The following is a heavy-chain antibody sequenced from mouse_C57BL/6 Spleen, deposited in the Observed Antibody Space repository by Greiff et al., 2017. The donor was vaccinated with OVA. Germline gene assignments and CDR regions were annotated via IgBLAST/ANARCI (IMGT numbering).Heavy chain of an antibody. V-gene: IGHV2-9*01. CDR3: AKHSSTGAWFAY. CDR2: IWGGGSN. Sequence: QVHVKQSGPGLVAPSQSLSITCTVSGFSLTSYGVDWVRQPPGKGLEWLGVIWGGGSNNYNSALMSRLSISKDNSKTQVFLKMNSLQTDVTAMYDCAKHSSTGAWFAYWGQGTLVTVSA. CDR1: GFSLTSYG. D-gene: IGHD2-1*01. J-gene: IGHJ3*01.